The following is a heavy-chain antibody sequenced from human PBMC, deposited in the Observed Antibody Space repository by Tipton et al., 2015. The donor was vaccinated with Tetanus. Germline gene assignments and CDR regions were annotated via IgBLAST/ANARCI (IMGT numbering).Heavy chain of an antibody. CDR3: ARVGRTNCIPGSCHWFDP. CDR2: IYYSGST. D-gene: IGHD1-1*01. CDR1: GGSISSGGYY. J-gene: IGHJ5*02. Sequence: TLSLTRTVSGGSISSGGYYWSWIRQHPGKGLEWIGDIYYSGSTYYNPSLKSRVTISVDTSKNQFSLKLNSVTAADTAVYYCARVGRTNCIPGSCHWFDPWGQGTLVTVSS. V-gene: IGHV4-31*03.